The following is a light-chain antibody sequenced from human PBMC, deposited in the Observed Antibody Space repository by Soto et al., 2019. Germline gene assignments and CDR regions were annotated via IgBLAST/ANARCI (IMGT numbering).Light chain of an antibody. J-gene: IGLJ1*01. V-gene: IGLV2-23*02. CDR3: CSYAGSSTFPYV. CDR1: SSDVGSYNL. CDR2: EVS. Sequence: QSALIQPASVSGSPGQSITISCTGTSSDVGSYNLVSWYQQHPGKAPKLMIYEVSKRPSGVSNRFSGSKSGNTASLTISGLQAEDEADYYCCSYAGSSTFPYVFGTGTKLTVL.